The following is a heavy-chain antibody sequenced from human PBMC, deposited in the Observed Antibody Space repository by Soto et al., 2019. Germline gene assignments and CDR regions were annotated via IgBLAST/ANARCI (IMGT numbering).Heavy chain of an antibody. V-gene: IGHV4-30-4*02. CDR3: ATEDYYDTPAADY. CDR2: IYYSGST. CDR1: GGSISSGDYY. D-gene: IGHD3-22*01. Sequence: SETLSLTCTVSGGSISSGDYYWSWIRQPPGKGLEWIGYIYYSGSTYYNPSLKSRVTISVDTSKNQFSLKLSSVTAADTAVYYYATEDYYDTPAADYWGQGTLVTVSS. J-gene: IGHJ4*02.